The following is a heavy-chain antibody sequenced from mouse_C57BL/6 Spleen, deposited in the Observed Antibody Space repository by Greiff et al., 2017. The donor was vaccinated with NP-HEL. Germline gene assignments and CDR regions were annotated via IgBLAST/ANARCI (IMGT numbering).Heavy chain of an antibody. J-gene: IGHJ2*01. D-gene: IGHD1-1*01. CDR1: GYTFTSYG. CDR3: AREVYITTAYFDY. V-gene: IGHV1-58*01. CDR2: IYIGNGYT. Sequence: VQLQQSGAELVRPGSSVKMSCKTSGYTFTSYGINWVKQRPGQGLEWIGYIYIGNGYTESNEKFKGKATLTSDTSSSTAYMQLSSLTSEDSAIYFCAREVYITTAYFDYWGQGTTLTVSS.